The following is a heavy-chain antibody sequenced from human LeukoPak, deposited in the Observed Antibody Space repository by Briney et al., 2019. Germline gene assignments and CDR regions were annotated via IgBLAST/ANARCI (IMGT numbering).Heavy chain of an antibody. J-gene: IGHJ4*02. Sequence: PGRSLRLSCVGSGFTFSRYGMHWVRQAPGKGLEWVAVISYDGSNKYYADSVKGRFTISRDNSKNTLYLQMNSLRAEDTAVYYCAKDLEYYYDSSGYYDYFDYWGQGTLVTVSS. V-gene: IGHV3-30*18. D-gene: IGHD3-22*01. CDR2: ISYDGSNK. CDR1: GFTFSRYG. CDR3: AKDLEYYYDSSGYYDYFDY.